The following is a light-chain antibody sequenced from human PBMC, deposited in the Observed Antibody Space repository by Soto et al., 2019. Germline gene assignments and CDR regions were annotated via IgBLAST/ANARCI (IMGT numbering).Light chain of an antibody. J-gene: IGKJ5*01. V-gene: IGKV1-39*01. Sequence: DIQMTQSPSSLSASVGDRVTVTCRTSQNIYNYLNWYQQRPWKDPKLLIYAATSVQSGVTSRFSVSGCVTEFTLSISSLLPVDSATYDAQQTHSTHFTFGQGTRLDVK. CDR2: AAT. CDR3: QQTHSTHFT. CDR1: QNIYNY.